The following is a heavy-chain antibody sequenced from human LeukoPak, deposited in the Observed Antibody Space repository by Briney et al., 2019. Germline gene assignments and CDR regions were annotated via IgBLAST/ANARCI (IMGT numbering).Heavy chain of an antibody. CDR2: IYHSGGT. Sequence: SETLSLTCTVSGGSINDASWNWIRKPPGQGLEWIGYIYHSGGTNYNPSLKSRVTISLDTSKNQFSLKLSSVTAADAAVYYCARVGTSYRSLDSWGQGTLFTVSS. D-gene: IGHD3-10*01. CDR3: ARVGTSYRSLDS. CDR1: GGSINDAS. J-gene: IGHJ4*02. V-gene: IGHV4-59*01.